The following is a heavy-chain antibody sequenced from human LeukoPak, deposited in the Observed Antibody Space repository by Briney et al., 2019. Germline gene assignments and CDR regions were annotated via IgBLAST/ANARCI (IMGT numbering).Heavy chain of an antibody. V-gene: IGHV1-46*01. Sequence: ASVKVSCKASGYTFTNYFLNWVRQAPGQGLEWMGLINPSDGSTNYAQKFQDRVTVTRDRSTSTVYMEVSSLRSEETAVYYCARDGQNDYGSDSGFDSWGQGTLVTVSS. D-gene: IGHD4-23*01. CDR1: GYTFTNYF. CDR3: ARDGQNDYGSDSGFDS. CDR2: INPSDGST. J-gene: IGHJ4*02.